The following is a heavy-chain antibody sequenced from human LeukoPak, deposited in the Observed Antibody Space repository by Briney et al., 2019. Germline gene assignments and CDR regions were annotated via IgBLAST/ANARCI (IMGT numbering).Heavy chain of an antibody. V-gene: IGHV3-21*01. D-gene: IGHD3-22*01. CDR3: ARGNYDSSGYPTDWFDP. CDR2: ISSSSSYI. CDR1: GFTFSSYS. J-gene: IGHJ5*02. Sequence: GGSLRLSCAAFGFTFSSYSMNWVRQAPGKGLEWVSSISSSSSYIYYADSVKGRFTISRDNAKNSLYLQMNSLRAEDTAVYYCARGNYDSSGYPTDWFDPWGQGTLVTVSS.